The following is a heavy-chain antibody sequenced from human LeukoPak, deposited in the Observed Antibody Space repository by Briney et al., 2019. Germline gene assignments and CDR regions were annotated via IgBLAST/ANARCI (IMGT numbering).Heavy chain of an antibody. CDR2: ISYDGSNK. V-gene: IGHV3-30-3*01. D-gene: IGHD6-25*01. CDR1: GITFSNSA. CDR3: AREAAAHGFFDY. J-gene: IGHJ4*02. Sequence: GGSLRLSCVPSGITFSNSALSWVRQAPGKGLEWVAVISYDGSNKYYADSVKGRFTISRDNSKNTLYLQMNSLRAEDTAVYYCAREAAAHGFFDYWGQGTLVTVSS.